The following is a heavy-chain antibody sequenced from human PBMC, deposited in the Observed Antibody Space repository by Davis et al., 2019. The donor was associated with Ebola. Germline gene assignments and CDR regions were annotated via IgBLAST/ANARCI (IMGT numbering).Heavy chain of an antibody. J-gene: IGHJ3*02. D-gene: IGHD3-10*01. CDR1: GFSFSADA. V-gene: IGHV3-30-3*01. Sequence: GESLKISCAASGFSFSADAMHWVRQAPGKGLEWLTVISYDGVTKFCADSVRGRFTISRDNSKNTLYLQMNSLRAEDTAVYYCECPYAGDAFDIWGQGTMVTVSS. CDR2: ISYDGVTK. CDR3: ECPYAGDAFDI.